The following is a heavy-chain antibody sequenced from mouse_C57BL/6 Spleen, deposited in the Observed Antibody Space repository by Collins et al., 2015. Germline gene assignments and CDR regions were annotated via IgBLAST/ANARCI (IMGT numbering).Heavy chain of an antibody. J-gene: IGHJ4*01. CDR2: IYPYNGGT. CDR3: APNWDHYYAMDY. V-gene: IGHV1S29*02. Sequence: EVQLQQSGPELVKPGASVKISCKASGYTFTDYNMHWVKQSHGKSLEWIGYIYPYNGGTGYNQKFKSKATLTVDNSSSTAYMELRSLTSEDSAVYYCAPNWDHYYAMDYWGQGTSVTVSS. D-gene: IGHD4-1*01. CDR1: GYTFTDYN.